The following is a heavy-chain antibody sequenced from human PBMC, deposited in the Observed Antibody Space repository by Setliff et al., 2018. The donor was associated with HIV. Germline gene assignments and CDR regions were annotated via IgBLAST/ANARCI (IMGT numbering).Heavy chain of an antibody. Sequence: SETLSLTCTVSGGSISSGDYYWSWIRQPPGKGLEWIGYIYYSGSTYYNPSLKSRVTISVDTSKNQFSLKLSSVTAADTAVYYCARERWLQGGFCYGMDVWGQGTTVTVSS. CDR1: GGSISSGDYY. CDR3: ARERWLQGGFCYGMDV. J-gene: IGHJ6*02. D-gene: IGHD4-17*01. CDR2: IYYSGST. V-gene: IGHV4-30-4*08.